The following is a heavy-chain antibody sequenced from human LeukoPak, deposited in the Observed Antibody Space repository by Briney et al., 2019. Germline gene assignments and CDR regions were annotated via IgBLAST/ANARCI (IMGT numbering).Heavy chain of an antibody. CDR2: INPNSGGT. J-gene: IGHJ5*02. CDR3: ARGWRPGYCSGGSCYSGWFDP. V-gene: IGHV1-2*02. Sequence: ASVKVSCKASGYTFTGYYMHWVRQAPGQGLEWMGWINPNSGGTNYAQKFQGRVTMTSDTSISTAYMELSRLRSDDTAVYYCARGWRPGYCSGGSCYSGWFDPWGQGTLVTVSS. CDR1: GYTFTGYY. D-gene: IGHD2-15*01.